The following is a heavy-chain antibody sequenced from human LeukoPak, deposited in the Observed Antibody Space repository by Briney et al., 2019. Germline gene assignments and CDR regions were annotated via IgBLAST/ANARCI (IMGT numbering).Heavy chain of an antibody. V-gene: IGHV4-30-2*01. J-gene: IGHJ5*02. CDR3: ARADFNWFDP. Sequence: SQTLSLTCTVSGGSISSGGYYWSWIRQPPGKGLEWIGYIYHSGSTYYNPSLKSRVTISVDRSKNQFSLKLSSVTAADTAVYYCARADFNWFDPWGQGTRVTVPS. CDR1: GGSISSGGYY. D-gene: IGHD3/OR15-3a*01. CDR2: IYHSGST.